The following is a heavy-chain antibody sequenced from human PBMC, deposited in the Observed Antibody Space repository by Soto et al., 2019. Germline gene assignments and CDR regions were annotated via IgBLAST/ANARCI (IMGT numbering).Heavy chain of an antibody. CDR2: IRSKANSYAT. CDR3: TRLYDFWSGYLGYYGMDV. CDR1: GFTFSGSA. D-gene: IGHD3-3*01. J-gene: IGHJ6*02. Sequence: GGSLRLSCAASGFTFSGSAMHWVRQASGKGLEWVGRIRSKANSYATAYAASVKGRFTISRDDSKNTAYLQMNSLKTEDTAVYYCTRLYDFWSGYLGYYGMDVWGQGTTVTVSS. V-gene: IGHV3-73*01.